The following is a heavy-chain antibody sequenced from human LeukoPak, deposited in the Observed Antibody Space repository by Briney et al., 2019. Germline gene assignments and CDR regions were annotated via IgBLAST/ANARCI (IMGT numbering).Heavy chain of an antibody. D-gene: IGHD3-3*01. V-gene: IGHV1-8*03. Sequence: ASVKVSCKASGYTFTSYDIDWVRQATGQGLEWMGWMNPNSGNTGYAQKFQGRVTITRNTSISTAYMELSSLRSEDTAVYYCARDNYDFWRGYTVFDYWGQGTLVTVSS. J-gene: IGHJ4*02. CDR1: GYTFTSYD. CDR3: ARDNYDFWRGYTVFDY. CDR2: MNPNSGNT.